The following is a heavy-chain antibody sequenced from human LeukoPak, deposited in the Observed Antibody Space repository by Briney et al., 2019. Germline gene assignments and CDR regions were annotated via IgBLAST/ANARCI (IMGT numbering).Heavy chain of an antibody. V-gene: IGHV1-3*01. D-gene: IGHD3-22*01. Sequence: ASVKVSCKASGYIFTSYAMHWVRQAPGQRLEWMGWINAGNGNTKYSQKFQGRVTITRDTSASTAYMELSSLRSEDTAVYYCARVVASYYYDSSGYYYPNWFDPWGQGTLVTVSS. CDR1: GYIFTSYA. CDR2: INAGNGNT. J-gene: IGHJ5*02. CDR3: ARVVASYYYDSSGYYYPNWFDP.